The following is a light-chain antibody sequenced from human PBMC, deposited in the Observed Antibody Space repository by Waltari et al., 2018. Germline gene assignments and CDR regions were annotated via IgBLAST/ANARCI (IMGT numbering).Light chain of an antibody. CDR2: EVT. J-gene: IGLJ1*01. CDR3: ISYTSSGTYV. CDR1: SSDVGGYNY. V-gene: IGLV2-14*01. Sequence: QSALTQPASVSGSPGQSIAFSCTGTSSDVGGYNYVSWYQQHPGKAPKLMIYEVTKRPSGISNRFSGSKSGYTASLTISGLQAEDEADYYCISYTSSGTYVFGTGTKVTVL.